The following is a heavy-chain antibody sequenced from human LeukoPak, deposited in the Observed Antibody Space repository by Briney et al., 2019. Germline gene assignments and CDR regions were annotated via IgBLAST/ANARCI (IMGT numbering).Heavy chain of an antibody. CDR3: AREITMVRGVDAFDI. Sequence: SETLSLTCAVYGGSSSGYYWSWIRQPPGKGLEWIGYISYSGSTYYNPSLKSRLTISVDMSENQFSLKLNSVTAADTAVYYCAREITMVRGVDAFDIWGQGSMVTVSS. CDR1: GGSSSGYY. CDR2: ISYSGST. D-gene: IGHD3-10*01. V-gene: IGHV4-34*09. J-gene: IGHJ3*02.